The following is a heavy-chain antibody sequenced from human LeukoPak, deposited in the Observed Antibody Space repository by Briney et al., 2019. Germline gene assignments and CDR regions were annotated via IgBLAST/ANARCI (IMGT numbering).Heavy chain of an antibody. V-gene: IGHV1-69*13. CDR1: VCTFSSYA. CDR2: IIPIFCTE. Sequence: GASVTVSCLASVCTFSSYAINWVRQAPAQGRAWVGGIIPIFCTENYAQKFQGGVTITADESTSTAYMELSSLRSEDTAVYYCARELRFWRGSGVAFDIWGQGTMVTVSS. D-gene: IGHD3-3*01. CDR3: ARELRFWRGSGVAFDI. J-gene: IGHJ3*02.